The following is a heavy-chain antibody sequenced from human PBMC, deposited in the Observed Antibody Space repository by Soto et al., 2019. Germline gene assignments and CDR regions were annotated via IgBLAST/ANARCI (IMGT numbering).Heavy chain of an antibody. CDR2: IWYDGSNK. J-gene: IGHJ4*02. V-gene: IGHV3-33*01. CDR3: ARTTTSFYDSSGYYFEGGYYFDY. D-gene: IGHD3-22*01. Sequence: GGSLRLSCAASGFTFSSYGMHWVRQAPGKGLEWVAVIWYDGSNKYYADSVKGRFTISRDNSKNTLYLQMNSLRAEDTAVYYCARTTTSFYDSSGYYFEGGYYFDYWGQGTLVTVSS. CDR1: GFTFSSYG.